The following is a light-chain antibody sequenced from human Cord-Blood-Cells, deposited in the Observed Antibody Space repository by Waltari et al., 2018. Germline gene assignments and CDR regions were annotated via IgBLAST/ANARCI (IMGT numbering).Light chain of an antibody. CDR1: RSDVGGSNC. J-gene: IGLJ2*01. Sequence: QSALTHPAPVSGSPGPSITISCTGTRSDVGGSNCVSCYQPHPGKTPKLMTYDVSNRPSGVSNRFSGSKSGNTASLTISGLQAEDDADYYCSSYTSSSTLVFGGGTKLTVL. V-gene: IGLV2-14*01. CDR3: SSYTSSSTLV. CDR2: DVS.